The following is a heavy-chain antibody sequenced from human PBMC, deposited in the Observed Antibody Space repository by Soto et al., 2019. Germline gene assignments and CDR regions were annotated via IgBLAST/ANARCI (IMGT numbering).Heavy chain of an antibody. J-gene: IGHJ5*02. CDR3: ARDRGGSYYWFDP. Sequence: TLSLTCTVSVGSISSGGYYWSWIRQHPGKGLEWIGYIYYSGSTYYNPSLKSRVTISVDTSKNQFSLKLSSVTAADTAVYYCARDRGGSYYWFDPWGQGTLVTVSS. CDR2: IYYSGST. V-gene: IGHV4-31*03. CDR1: VGSISSGGYY. D-gene: IGHD1-26*01.